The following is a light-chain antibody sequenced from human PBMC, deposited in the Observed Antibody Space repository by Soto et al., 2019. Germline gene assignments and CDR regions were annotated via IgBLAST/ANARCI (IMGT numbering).Light chain of an antibody. CDR2: DVS. J-gene: IGLJ1*01. V-gene: IGLV2-14*01. Sequence: QSVLTQPASVSGSPGQSITISCTGTSSDVGGYNYVSWYQQHPGKAPKLMIYDVSNRPSGVSNRFSGSKSGNTASLTISGLQAEDEADYYYCSYTSSSTPYVFGTGTKLTVL. CDR1: SSDVGGYNY. CDR3: CSYTSSSTPYV.